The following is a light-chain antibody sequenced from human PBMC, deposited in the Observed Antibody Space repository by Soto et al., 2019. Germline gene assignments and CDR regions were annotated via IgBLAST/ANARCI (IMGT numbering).Light chain of an antibody. Sequence: DIKMTQSPSTLSASVGDRVTLTCRASKSISSWLAWYQQKPGKAPKLRISDASSLESGVPSRFSGSGSVTEFTLPISSLQPADFATYYGQPYNSYSWTFGQGTMVDIK. CDR2: DAS. J-gene: IGKJ1*01. V-gene: IGKV1-5*01. CDR1: KSISSW. CDR3: QPYNSYSWT.